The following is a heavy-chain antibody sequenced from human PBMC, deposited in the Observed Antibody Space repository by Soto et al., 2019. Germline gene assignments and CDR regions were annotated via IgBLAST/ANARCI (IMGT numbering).Heavy chain of an antibody. J-gene: IGHJ4*02. V-gene: IGHV3-15*01. D-gene: IGHD3-22*01. CDR3: TTAYYYDTSGLGFDY. CDR2: IKSKTDGGTT. Sequence: EVQLVESGGGLVKPGGSLRLSCAASGFIFSNAWMSWVRQAPGKGLEWVGRIKSKTDGGTTDYAAPVKGRFTISRDDSKNTLYLQMNSLKTEDTAVYYCTTAYYYDTSGLGFDYWGQGTLVTVSS. CDR1: GFIFSNAW.